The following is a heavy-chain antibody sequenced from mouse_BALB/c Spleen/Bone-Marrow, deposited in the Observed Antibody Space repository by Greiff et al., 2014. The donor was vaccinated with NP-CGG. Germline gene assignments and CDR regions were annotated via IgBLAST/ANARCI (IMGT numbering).Heavy chain of an antibody. Sequence: EVKLVESGTVLARPWASVKMSCKASGYSFTSYWMHWVKERPGQGLEWIGAIYPGNSDTSYNQKFKGKAKLTAVTSASTAYMELSSLTNEDSAVYYCARGLRWCFDVWGAGTTVTVSS. CDR1: GYSFTSYW. CDR2: IYPGNSDT. CDR3: ARGLRWCFDV. D-gene: IGHD1-1*01. J-gene: IGHJ1*01. V-gene: IGHV1-5*01.